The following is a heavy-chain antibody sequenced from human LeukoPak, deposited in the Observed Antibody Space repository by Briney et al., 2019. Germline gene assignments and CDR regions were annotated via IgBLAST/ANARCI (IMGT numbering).Heavy chain of an antibody. V-gene: IGHV4-39*01. CDR2: IYYSGTT. J-gene: IGHJ4*02. D-gene: IGHD6-19*01. CDR3: AGYSSGWSSGGGY. Sequence: SETLSLTCTVSGGSISSLTYSWGWIRQPPGKGLEWIASIYYSGTTYYSPSLKSRVTISVNRSNNQFSLRLTSVTAADTAVYFCAGYSSGWSSGGGYWGQGTLVTVSS. CDR1: GGSISSLTYS.